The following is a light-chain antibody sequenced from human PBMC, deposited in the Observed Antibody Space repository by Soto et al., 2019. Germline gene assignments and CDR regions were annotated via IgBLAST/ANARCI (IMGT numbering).Light chain of an antibody. CDR1: QNLRNW. V-gene: IGKV1-5*01. J-gene: IGKJ2*01. CDR3: QHYSGWPPA. Sequence: VGDSVTITCRASQNLRNWLAWYQQKPGKAPNPLIYQASSWESGIPGRFSGSGSGTEFTLTISNLQSEDFAPYYCQHYSGWPPAFGQGTKVDIK. CDR2: QAS.